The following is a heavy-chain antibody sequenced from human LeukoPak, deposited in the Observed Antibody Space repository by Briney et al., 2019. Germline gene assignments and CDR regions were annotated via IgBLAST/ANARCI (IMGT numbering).Heavy chain of an antibody. CDR2: IKQDGSGK. CDR1: GFTFSSYW. D-gene: IGHD3-22*01. J-gene: IGHJ4*02. V-gene: IGHV3-7*01. CDR3: VIYYYDSSGYYYFDY. Sequence: GGCLRLSCAASGFTFSSYWMSWVRHAPGKGLEWVANIKQDGSGKYYVDSVKGRFTISRDNAKNSLYLQMNSLRAEDTAVYYCVIYYYDSSGYYYFDYWGQGTLVTVSS.